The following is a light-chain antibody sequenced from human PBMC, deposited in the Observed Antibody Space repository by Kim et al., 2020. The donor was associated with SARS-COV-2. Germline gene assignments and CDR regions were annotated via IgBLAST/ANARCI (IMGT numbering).Light chain of an antibody. V-gene: IGLV3-21*04. J-gene: IGLJ3*02. CDR1: KIGSKS. CDR2: YDR. CDR3: QVWDSSSEHWV. Sequence: SYELTQPPSVSVAPGKTARITCGGTKIGSKSVHWYQQKPGQAPVLVIYYDRDRPSGIPERFSGSNSGNTATLTISRVEAGDEADYHCQVWDSSSEHWVFGGGTKVTVL.